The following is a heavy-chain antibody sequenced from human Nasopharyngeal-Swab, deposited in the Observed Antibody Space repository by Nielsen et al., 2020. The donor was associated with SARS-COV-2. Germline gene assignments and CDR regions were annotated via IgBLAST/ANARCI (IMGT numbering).Heavy chain of an antibody. CDR1: GYTFTSYG. Sequence: ASVKVSCTASGYTFTSYGISWVRQAPGQGLEWMGWISAYNGNTNYEQKLQGRVTMTTDTSTSTAYMDLRSLRSDDTAVYYCARDRRTSIVGATLHFDYWGQGTLVTVSS. CDR3: ARDRRTSIVGATLHFDY. D-gene: IGHD1-26*01. V-gene: IGHV1-18*01. CDR2: ISAYNGNT. J-gene: IGHJ4*02.